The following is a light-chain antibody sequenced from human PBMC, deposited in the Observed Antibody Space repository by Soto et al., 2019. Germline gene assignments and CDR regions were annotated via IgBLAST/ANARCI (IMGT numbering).Light chain of an antibody. CDR3: AAWDDSLNVWM. CDR2: SDN. Sequence: QSVLTQPPSASETPGQRVTISCSGSSSNIGTNTVNWYQQLPGTAPKLLIYSDNQRPSGVPDRFSGSRSGTSASLAISGLQSEDEADYYCAAWDDSLNVWMFGGGTKLTVL. J-gene: IGLJ3*02. V-gene: IGLV1-44*01. CDR1: SSNIGTNT.